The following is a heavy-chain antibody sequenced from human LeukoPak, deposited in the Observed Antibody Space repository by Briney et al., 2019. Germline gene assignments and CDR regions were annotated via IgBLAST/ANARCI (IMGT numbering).Heavy chain of an antibody. CDR3: ARDSVDCRGCAFDL. CDR2: IRYDGSNK. D-gene: IGHD3-10*01. Sequence: GGALRLSCAASGCTFSSYCMHWVRQPPGKGLEGVAFIRYDGSNKYYADSVKGRFTISRDNSKNTLYLQMDSLRGEDTALYYCARDSVDCRGCAFDLWGEGKMVTVSS. CDR1: GCTFSSYC. J-gene: IGHJ3*01. V-gene: IGHV3-30*02.